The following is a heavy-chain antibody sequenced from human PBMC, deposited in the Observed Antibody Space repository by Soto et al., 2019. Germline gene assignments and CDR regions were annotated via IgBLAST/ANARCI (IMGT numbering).Heavy chain of an antibody. J-gene: IGHJ5*02. CDR3: AHIPNYYQYDWFDP. CDR1: GFSLTTRGVG. CDR2: IYWDDDK. V-gene: IGHV2-5*02. D-gene: IGHD3-16*01. Sequence: QITLKESGTTLVKPTQTLTLTCTFSGFSLTTRGVGVGWIRQPPGKALEGLALIYWDDDKRYSPSLQSRLSITKDTSKNQVVLTMTNVDPVDTATYYCAHIPNYYQYDWFDPWGQGTLVSVSS.